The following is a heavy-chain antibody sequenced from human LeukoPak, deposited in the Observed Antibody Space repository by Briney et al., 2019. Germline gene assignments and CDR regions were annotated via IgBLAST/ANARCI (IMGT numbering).Heavy chain of an antibody. D-gene: IGHD2-2*01. CDR2: IYHSGST. CDR3: ARGSGYCSSTSCYYYFDY. CDR1: GYSISSGYY. J-gene: IGHJ4*02. V-gene: IGHV4-38-2*01. Sequence: SETLSLTCAVSGYSISSGYYWGWIRQPPGKGLEWIGSIYHSGSTFYNPSLKSRVTVSADTSKNQFSLTLSSVTAADTAVYYCARGSGYCSSTSCYYYFDYWGQGTLVTVSS.